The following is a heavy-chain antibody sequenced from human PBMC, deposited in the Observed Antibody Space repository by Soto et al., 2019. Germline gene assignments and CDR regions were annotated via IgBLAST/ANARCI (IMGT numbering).Heavy chain of an antibody. CDR3: ARVNNCSSTSCYVGGMDV. J-gene: IGHJ6*02. V-gene: IGHV4-34*01. CDR1: GGSFSGYY. D-gene: IGHD2-2*01. Sequence: SETLSLSCAVYGGSFSGYYWSWIRQPPGKGLEWIGEINHSGSTNYNPSLKSRVTISVDTSKSQFSLKLSSVTAADTAVYYCARVNNCSSTSCYVGGMDVWGQGTTVTVSS. CDR2: INHSGST.